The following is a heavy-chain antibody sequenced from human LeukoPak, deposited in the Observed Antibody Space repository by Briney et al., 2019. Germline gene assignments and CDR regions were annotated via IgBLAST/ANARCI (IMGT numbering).Heavy chain of an antibody. D-gene: IGHD6-13*01. CDR2: IRYDGSNK. V-gene: IGHV3-30*02. CDR1: GFTFSSYG. CDR3: AKAGSSSWYSELDY. J-gene: IGHJ4*02. Sequence: PGGSLRLPCAASGFTFSSYGMHWVRQAPGKGLEWVAFIRYDGSNKYYADSVKGRFTISRDNSKNTLYLQMNSLRAEDTAVYYCAKAGSSSWYSELDYWGQETLVTVSS.